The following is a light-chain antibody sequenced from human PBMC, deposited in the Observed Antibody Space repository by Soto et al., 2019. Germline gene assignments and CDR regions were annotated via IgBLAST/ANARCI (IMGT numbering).Light chain of an antibody. V-gene: IGKV1-5*01. CDR2: DAY. CDR3: KQYNSYSWT. Sequence: DIQMTQSPSTLSASVGDRVTITCRASQSIRYWVAWYQHKPGKAHKLLIYDAYTLESGVQTRFSGSGSGTEFTLTIRSLQPDDFATYYCKQYNSYSWTFGQGTKVDIK. J-gene: IGKJ1*01. CDR1: QSIRYW.